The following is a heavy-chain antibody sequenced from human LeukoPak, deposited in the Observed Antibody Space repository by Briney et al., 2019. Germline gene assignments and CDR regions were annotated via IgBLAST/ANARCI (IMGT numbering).Heavy chain of an antibody. V-gene: IGHV1-46*01. CDR1: GYTFTSYY. Sequence: ASVKVSCKASGYTFTSYYMHWVRQAPGQGLEWMGIINPRDGSTTSAQKFQGRVTMTRDTSTTTVYMELSSLRSDDTAVYYCARDRLRYSSLAPLFDHWGQGTLVTVSS. CDR2: INPRDGST. J-gene: IGHJ4*02. CDR3: ARDRLRYSSLAPLFDH. D-gene: IGHD6-13*01.